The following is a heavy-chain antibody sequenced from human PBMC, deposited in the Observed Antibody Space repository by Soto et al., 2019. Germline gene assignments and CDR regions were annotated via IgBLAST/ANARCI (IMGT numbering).Heavy chain of an antibody. D-gene: IGHD2-21*02. CDR1: GFTFGSYS. V-gene: IGHV3-48*01. Sequence: EVQLVESGGGLVQPGGSLRLSCAASGFTFGSYSMNLVRQAPGKGLEWISFILSSSGVIYYADSLKGRFTIYRDNAKNSLYLQMNSLRAEDTAVYYWARDLRAPLVATAMPYYIDVWGKGTTVTVSS. CDR3: ARDLRAPLVATAMPYYIDV. CDR2: ILSSSGVI. J-gene: IGHJ6*03.